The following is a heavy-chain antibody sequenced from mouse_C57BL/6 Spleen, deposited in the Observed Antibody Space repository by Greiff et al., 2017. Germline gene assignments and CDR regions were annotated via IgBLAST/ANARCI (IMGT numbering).Heavy chain of an antibody. CDR3: ARTRITTVVPFDY. D-gene: IGHD1-1*01. CDR2: ISSGSSTI. Sequence: EVKLMESGGGLVKPGGSLKLSCAASGFTFSDYGMHWVRQAPEKGLEWVAYISSGSSTIYYADTVKGRFTISRDNAKNTLFLQMTSLRSEDTAMYYCARTRITTVVPFDYWGQGTTLTVSS. CDR1: GFTFSDYG. V-gene: IGHV5-17*01. J-gene: IGHJ2*01.